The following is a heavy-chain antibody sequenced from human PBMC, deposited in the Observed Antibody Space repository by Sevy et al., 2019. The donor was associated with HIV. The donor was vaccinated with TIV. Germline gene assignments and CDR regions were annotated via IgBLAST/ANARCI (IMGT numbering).Heavy chain of an antibody. CDR1: GFTFSSYG. Sequence: GGSLRLSCAASGFTFSSYGMHWVRQTPGKGLEWVAVIWYDGSNKYYADSVKGQFTISRDNSKNTLYLQMNSLRAEDTAVYYCARDKLPPVMVTMVRGALSYYFDYWGQGTLVTVSS. D-gene: IGHD3-10*01. V-gene: IGHV3-33*01. CDR2: IWYDGSNK. CDR3: ARDKLPPVMVTMVRGALSYYFDY. J-gene: IGHJ4*02.